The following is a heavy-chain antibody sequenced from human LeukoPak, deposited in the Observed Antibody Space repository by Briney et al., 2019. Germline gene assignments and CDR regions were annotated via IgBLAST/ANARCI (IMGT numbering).Heavy chain of an antibody. D-gene: IGHD2-2*01. CDR3: ARGYLYFDY. J-gene: IGHJ4*02. CDR2: ISTSSSTI. Sequence: GGSLRLSCAASGFNFNTYEMNWVRQAPGKGLEWVAYISTSSSTIYCADSVKGRFTISRDNAKNSLYLQMHSLRDEDTAVYYCARGYLYFDYWGQGTLVTVSS. V-gene: IGHV3-48*02. CDR1: GFNFNTYE.